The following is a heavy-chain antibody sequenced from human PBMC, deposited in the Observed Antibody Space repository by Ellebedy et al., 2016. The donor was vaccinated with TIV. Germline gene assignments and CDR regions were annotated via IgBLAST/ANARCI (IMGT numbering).Heavy chain of an antibody. CDR2: ISYDGSNK. CDR1: GFIFSDYA. CDR3: ARAIRPGYFYYMDV. V-gene: IGHV3-30-3*01. Sequence: GESLKISCAASGFIFSDYALHWVRQAPGRGLDWLAVISYDGSNKFYIDSVKGRFTISRDTSKNTLYLEMNSLTTEDTAMYYCARAIRPGYFYYMDVWGEGTTVTVSS. J-gene: IGHJ6*03. D-gene: IGHD3-10*01.